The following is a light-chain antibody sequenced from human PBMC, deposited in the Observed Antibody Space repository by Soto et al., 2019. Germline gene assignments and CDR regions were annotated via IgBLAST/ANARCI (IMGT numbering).Light chain of an antibody. J-gene: IGLJ1*01. V-gene: IGLV3-1*01. CDR3: QAWDSSTYV. CDR2: QDS. CDR1: KLGDKY. Sequence: SYELTQPPSVSVSPGQTASITGSGDKLGDKYACWYQQKPGQSPVLVIYQDSKRPSGIPERFSGSNSGNTATLTISGTQAMDEADYSCQAWDSSTYVFGTGTKVTVL.